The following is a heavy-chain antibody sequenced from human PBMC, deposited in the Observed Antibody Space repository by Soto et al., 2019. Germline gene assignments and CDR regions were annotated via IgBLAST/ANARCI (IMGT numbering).Heavy chain of an antibody. CDR3: ARGGTPIDC. J-gene: IGHJ4*02. Sequence: QVQLVQSVAEVKKPGASVKVSCKASGYTFTNFGISWVRPAPGQGLEWMGWISTYNGNTNYAQTFQGRVTMTTDTPTSTAYLELRSLRSDDTAVYYCARGGTPIDCCGKVALVNVSS. V-gene: IGHV1-18*01. CDR2: ISTYNGNT. D-gene: IGHD3-16*01. CDR1: GYTFTNFG.